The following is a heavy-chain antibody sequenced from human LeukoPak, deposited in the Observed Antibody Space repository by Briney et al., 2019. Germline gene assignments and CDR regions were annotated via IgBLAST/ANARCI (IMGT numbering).Heavy chain of an antibody. J-gene: IGHJ4*02. Sequence: GGSLRLSCAASGFTFSSYEMNWVRQAPGKGLEWVSYISSSGSTIYYADSVKGRFTISRDNAKSSLYLQMNSLRAEDTAVYYCARGMATRFDHWGQGTLVTVSS. CDR2: ISSSGSTI. D-gene: IGHD5-24*01. CDR3: ARGMATRFDH. V-gene: IGHV3-48*03. CDR1: GFTFSSYE.